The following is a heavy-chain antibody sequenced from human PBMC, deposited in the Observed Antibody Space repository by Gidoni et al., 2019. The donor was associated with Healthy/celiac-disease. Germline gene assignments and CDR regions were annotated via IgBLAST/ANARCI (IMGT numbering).Heavy chain of an antibody. Sequence: EVQLVESGGGLVKPGGSLRLSCAASGFPFRSSSMNWVRQAPGKGLEWVSSISSSSSYICYADSVKGRFTISRDNAKSSLYLQMNSRGAEDTAVYYCARADGYYYDSSGECYYYGMDVWGQGPTATVSS. CDR2: ISSSSSYI. CDR1: GFPFRSSS. CDR3: ARADGYYYDSSGECYYYGMDV. V-gene: IGHV3-21*01. D-gene: IGHD3-22*01. J-gene: IGHJ6*02.